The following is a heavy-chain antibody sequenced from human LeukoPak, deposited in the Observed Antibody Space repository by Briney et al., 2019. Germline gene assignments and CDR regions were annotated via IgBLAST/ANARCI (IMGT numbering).Heavy chain of an antibody. CDR2: ISAYNGNT. J-gene: IGHJ3*02. CDR3: ARNWGAMHVAAFDI. Sequence: ASVKVSCKASGYTFTSYGFSWVRQAPGQGLEWMGWISAYNGNTNYAQKVQGRVTMTTDTSTSTAYMELRSLRSDDTAVYYCARNWGAMHVAAFDIWGQGTTVTVSS. CDR1: GYTFTSYG. V-gene: IGHV1-18*01. D-gene: IGHD7-27*01.